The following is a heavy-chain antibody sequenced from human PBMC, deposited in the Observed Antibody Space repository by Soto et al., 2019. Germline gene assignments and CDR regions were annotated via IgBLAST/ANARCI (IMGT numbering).Heavy chain of an antibody. CDR2: LYYRGAT. V-gene: IGHV4-39*01. Sequence: SETLSLTCSVSVGSIRNTNYHWGWIRQPPGKGLEWIGTLYYRGATDYNPSLKSRVTISVDTSKNQPWLNLSSVTAADTAVYYCFGVRAANVDYWSQGTLVT. CDR3: FGVRAANVDY. J-gene: IGHJ4*01. D-gene: IGHD2-15*01. CDR1: VGSIRNTNYH.